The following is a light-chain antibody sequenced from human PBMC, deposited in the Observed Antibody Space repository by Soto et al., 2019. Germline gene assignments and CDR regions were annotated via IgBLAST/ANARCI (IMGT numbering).Light chain of an antibody. V-gene: IGKV3-20*01. Sequence: ESMLTQSPGTLSLSPGERATLSCRASQSVSTRYLAWYQQKPGQAPRLLIYGASIRAAGIRDRFSGSGSGTDVTLTLSRLEPEDFAVYYCHQFGSSPLAFTFGQGTKLEI. J-gene: IGKJ2*01. CDR2: GAS. CDR3: HQFGSSPLAFT. CDR1: QSVSTRY.